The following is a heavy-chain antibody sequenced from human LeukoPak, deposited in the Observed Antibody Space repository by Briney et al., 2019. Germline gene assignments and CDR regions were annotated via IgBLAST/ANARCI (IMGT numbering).Heavy chain of an antibody. CDR3: ARGSPISSDNWFDP. V-gene: IGHV4-30-2*01. J-gene: IGHJ5*02. D-gene: IGHD3-3*02. Sequence: SQTLSLTCTVSGGSISSGGYYWSWIRQPPGKGLEWIGYIYHSGSTYYSPSLKSRVTISVDRSKNQFSLKLSSVTAADTAVYYCARGSPISSDNWFDPWGQGTLVTVSS. CDR1: GGSISSGGYY. CDR2: IYHSGST.